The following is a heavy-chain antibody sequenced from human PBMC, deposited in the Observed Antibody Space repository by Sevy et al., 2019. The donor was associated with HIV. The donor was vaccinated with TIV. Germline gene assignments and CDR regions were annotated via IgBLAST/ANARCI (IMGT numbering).Heavy chain of an antibody. Sequence: GGSLRLSCAGSGFSITSYWMHWVRQAPGKGLVWVSRMNEDGSVTNHADSVRGRFTISRDNAKNTLYLQMNSLRVEDTALYYCVKDFAGPTDYWGQGTLVTVSS. V-gene: IGHV3-74*01. CDR2: MNEDGSVT. CDR1: GFSITSYW. CDR3: VKDFAGPTDY. J-gene: IGHJ4*02. D-gene: IGHD3-3*01.